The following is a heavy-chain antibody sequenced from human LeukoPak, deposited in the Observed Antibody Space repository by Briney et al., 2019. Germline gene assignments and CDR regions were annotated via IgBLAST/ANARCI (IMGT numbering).Heavy chain of an antibody. J-gene: IGHJ4*02. CDR2: INPNSGGT. D-gene: IGHD6-13*01. CDR1: GYTFTSYD. V-gene: IGHV1-2*02. Sequence: ASVKVSCKASGYTFTSYDMHWVRQAPGQGLEWMGWINPNSGGTNYAQKFQGRVTMTRDTSISTAYMELSRLKSGDTAVYYCARDDGIAAAGTDYWGQGTLVTVSS. CDR3: ARDDGIAAAGTDY.